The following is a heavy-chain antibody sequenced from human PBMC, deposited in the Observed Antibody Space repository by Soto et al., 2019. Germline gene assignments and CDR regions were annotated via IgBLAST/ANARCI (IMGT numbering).Heavy chain of an antibody. D-gene: IGHD3-16*01. Sequence: VQLVESGGGLVRPGGSLRLSCAASGFTFSYYWMHWVRQAPGKGLVWVSRIHSDGSSTTYADFVKGRFIISRDNARNTVDLQMHSVRVEDTAVYYCARGDRGAFDPWGQGTVVTVSS. V-gene: IGHV3-74*01. CDR1: GFTFSYYW. J-gene: IGHJ3*01. CDR3: ARGDRGAFDP. CDR2: IHSDGSST.